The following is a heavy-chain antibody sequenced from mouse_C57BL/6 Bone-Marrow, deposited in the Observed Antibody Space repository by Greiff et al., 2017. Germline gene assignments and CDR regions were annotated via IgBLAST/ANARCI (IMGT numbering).Heavy chain of an antibody. D-gene: IGHD6-1*01. CDR1: GFTFSSYT. CDR2: ISGGGGNT. J-gene: IGHJ1*03. V-gene: IGHV5-9*01. Sequence: EVKLVESGGGLVKPGGSLKLSCAASGFTFSSYTMSWVRQTPEKRLEWVGTISGGGGNTYYPDSVKGRVTISRDNAKNTLYLQISSLTSDDTALYYCATPPGPNWYFAVWGTGTTVTVSS. CDR3: ATPPGPNWYFAV.